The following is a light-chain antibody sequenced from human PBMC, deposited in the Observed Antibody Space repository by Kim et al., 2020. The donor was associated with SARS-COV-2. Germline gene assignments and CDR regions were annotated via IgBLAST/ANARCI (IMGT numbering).Light chain of an antibody. V-gene: IGKV1-5*03. CDR2: KAS. Sequence: DIQMTQSPSTLSASVGDRVTITCRASQSISSWLAWYQQNPGKAPKLLIYKASSLESGVPSRFSGSGSGTEFTLTISSLQPDDFATYYCQQYNSYSWTFGQGTKVDSK. J-gene: IGKJ1*01. CDR3: QQYNSYSWT. CDR1: QSISSW.